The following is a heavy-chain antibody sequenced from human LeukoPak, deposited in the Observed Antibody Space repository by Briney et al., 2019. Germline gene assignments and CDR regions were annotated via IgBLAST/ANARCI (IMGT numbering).Heavy chain of an antibody. V-gene: IGHV3-21*04. CDR1: GFTFSTYR. J-gene: IGHJ4*02. Sequence: GGSLRLSCAASGFTFSTYRMDWVRQAPGKGLEWVSSITGSGDYIYYADSVKGRFTISRDNARNSLYLQMNGLRAEDTAVYYCAKDILEAGLFFDYWGQGTLVTVSS. D-gene: IGHD6-13*01. CDR2: ITGSGDYI. CDR3: AKDILEAGLFFDY.